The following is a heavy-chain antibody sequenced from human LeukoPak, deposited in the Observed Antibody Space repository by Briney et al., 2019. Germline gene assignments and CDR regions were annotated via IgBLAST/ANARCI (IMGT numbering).Heavy chain of an antibody. Sequence: SETLSLTCAVYGGSFSGYYWSWIRQPPGKGLEWIGEINHSGSTNYNPSLKSRVTISVDTSKNQFSLKLSSVTAADTAVYYCARGRDYYDSSGYYYFDYWGQGTLVTVSS. CDR3: ARGRDYYDSSGYYYFDY. J-gene: IGHJ4*02. CDR2: INHSGST. CDR1: GGSFSGYY. V-gene: IGHV4-34*01. D-gene: IGHD3-22*01.